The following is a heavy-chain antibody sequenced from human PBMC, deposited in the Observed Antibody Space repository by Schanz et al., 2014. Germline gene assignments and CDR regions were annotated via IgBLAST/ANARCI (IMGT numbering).Heavy chain of an antibody. Sequence: QVQLQESGPGLVKPSQTLSLTCTVSGGSIRSGTSYWSWIRQPAGKALEWVGRVFPNGITNYNPSLKSRVPISLDPSRNHFSLPLTSLTAADTAVYYCARDTTWRLDLWGRGTLVTVSS. CDR1: GGSIRSGTSY. V-gene: IGHV4-61*02. CDR2: VFPNGIT. CDR3: ARDTTWRLDL. D-gene: IGHD1-1*01. J-gene: IGHJ2*01.